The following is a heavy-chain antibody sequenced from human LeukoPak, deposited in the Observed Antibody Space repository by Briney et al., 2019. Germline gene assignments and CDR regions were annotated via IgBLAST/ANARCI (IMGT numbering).Heavy chain of an antibody. V-gene: IGHV3-74*01. CDR3: VRDNRSYNFDY. D-gene: IGHD1-26*01. Sequence: PGGSLRLSCAASGFTFSRYWMHWVRQAPGKGLVWVSCFKSDGSSTSTADSAKGRFTISRDNAKNTVYLQMNSLRAEDTAVYYCVRDNRSYNFDYWGQGTLVTVSS. CDR1: GFTFSRYW. CDR2: FKSDGSST. J-gene: IGHJ4*02.